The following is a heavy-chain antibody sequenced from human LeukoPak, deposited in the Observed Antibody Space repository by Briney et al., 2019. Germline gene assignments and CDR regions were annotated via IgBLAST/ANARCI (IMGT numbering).Heavy chain of an antibody. Sequence: SETLSLTCAVYGGSFSGYYWSWIRQPPGKGLEWIGEISHSGSTNYNPSLKSRVTISVDTSKNQFSLKLSSVTAADTAVYYCARDTATALTRFKFDYWGQGTLVTVSS. D-gene: IGHD3-10*02. J-gene: IGHJ4*02. CDR1: GGSFSGYY. V-gene: IGHV4-34*01. CDR3: ARDTATALTRFKFDY. CDR2: ISHSGST.